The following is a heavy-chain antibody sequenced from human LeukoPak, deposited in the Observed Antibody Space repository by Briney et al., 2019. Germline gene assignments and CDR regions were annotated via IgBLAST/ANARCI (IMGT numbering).Heavy chain of an antibody. CDR2: SRNKASRYTT. V-gene: IGHV3-72*01. CDR1: GSKLSDNY. Sequence: PGGSLRLSCAASGSKLSDNYIDWVRQAPGKGLEWVSRSRNKASRYTTEYAASVEGRFTISRDVSDSSLYLQMDSLRTDDTAVYYCGRSAINANNGMDFWGQGTTVTVSS. CDR3: GRSAINANNGMDF. J-gene: IGHJ6*02. D-gene: IGHD1/OR15-1a*01.